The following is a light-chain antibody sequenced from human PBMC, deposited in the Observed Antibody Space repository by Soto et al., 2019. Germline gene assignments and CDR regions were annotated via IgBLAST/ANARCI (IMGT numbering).Light chain of an antibody. CDR2: AAS. V-gene: IGKV1-8*01. CDR3: QQYYSYTIT. J-gene: IGKJ5*01. CDR1: QGIRSY. Sequence: IRMTQSPSSLSASTGDRGTITCRASQGIRSYLAWYQQKRGKAPKIXIYAASTLHSGVPSRFSGSGSGTDFTLTISCLQSEDFETYYCQQYYSYTITFGQGTRLEIK.